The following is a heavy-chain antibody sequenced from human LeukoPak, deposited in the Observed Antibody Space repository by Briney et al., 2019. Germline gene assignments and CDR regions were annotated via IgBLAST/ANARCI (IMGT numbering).Heavy chain of an antibody. J-gene: IGHJ3*02. D-gene: IGHD4-17*01. V-gene: IGHV4-30-2*01. CDR2: IFYSGAT. Sequence: PSETLSLTCAVPGESIDSGGFSWTWIRQTPGKGLEWIGHIFYSGATFYNPSLKGRATISVDNDKNQFALKLKSVTAADTAVYYCTREPIYDYGEYEGAFETWGQGTMVTVSS. CDR1: GESIDSGGFS. CDR3: TREPIYDYGEYEGAFET.